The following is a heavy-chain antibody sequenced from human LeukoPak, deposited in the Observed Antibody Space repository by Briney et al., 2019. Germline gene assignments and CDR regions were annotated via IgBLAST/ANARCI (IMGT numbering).Heavy chain of an antibody. V-gene: IGHV3-23*01. J-gene: IGHJ4*02. CDR1: GFTFSNYA. Sequence: GSLRLSCAASGFTFSNYAMSWVRQAPRKGLEWVSAISGSGGSIYYADSVKGRFTISRDNSKNTLYLQMNSLRAEDTAVYYCAKGTISSGWYWGQGTLVTVSS. CDR2: ISGSGGSI. D-gene: IGHD6-19*01. CDR3: AKGTISSGWY.